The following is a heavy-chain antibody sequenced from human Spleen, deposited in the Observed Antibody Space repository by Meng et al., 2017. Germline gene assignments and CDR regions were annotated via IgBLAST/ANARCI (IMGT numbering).Heavy chain of an antibody. V-gene: IGHV5-51*01. D-gene: IGHD5-18*01. Sequence: GESLKISCQGSGYSFTSYWLGWVRPMPGKGLEWVGIIYPGDSDPRYSPSFQGQVTISADKSISTAYLQWSSLKASDTAMYYCARIPDTPRLVYGIDVWGQGTTVTVSS. CDR1: GYSFTSYW. CDR3: ARIPDTPRLVYGIDV. J-gene: IGHJ6*02. CDR2: IYPGDSDP.